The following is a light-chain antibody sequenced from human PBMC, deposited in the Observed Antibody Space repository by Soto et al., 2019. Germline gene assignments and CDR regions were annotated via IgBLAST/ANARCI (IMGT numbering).Light chain of an antibody. V-gene: IGKV3-20*01. CDR1: QSVSSN. CDR3: QQYRMSPNT. CDR2: GAS. J-gene: IGKJ5*01. Sequence: ETVLTQSPDTLSLSPGERATLSCRASQSVSSNLAWYQQKPGQAPRLLIYGASTRATGIPDRFSGSGSGTDFSLTIRGLKPEDFAVYYCQQYRMSPNTFGQGTRLEIK.